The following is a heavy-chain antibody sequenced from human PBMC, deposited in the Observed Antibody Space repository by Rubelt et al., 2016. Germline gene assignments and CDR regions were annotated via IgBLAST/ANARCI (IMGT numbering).Heavy chain of an antibody. CDR2: IYYSGST. D-gene: IGHD2-8*01. CDR1: GGSISSSSYY. V-gene: IGHV4-39*01. Sequence: QVQLQQWGAGLLKPSETLSLTCTVSGGSISSSSYYWGWIRQPPGKGLEWIGSIYYSGSTYYNPSPTGWCTCSVDSAKNLFSLRLSSVTAADTAGYYCARVPLIVLMVYATGGWFDPWGQGTLVTVSS. CDR3: ARVPLIVLMVYATGGWFDP. J-gene: IGHJ5*02.